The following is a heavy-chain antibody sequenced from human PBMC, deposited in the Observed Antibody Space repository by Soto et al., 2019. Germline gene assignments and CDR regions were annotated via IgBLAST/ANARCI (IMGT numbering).Heavy chain of an antibody. CDR1: GFTFSTYS. J-gene: IGHJ4*02. D-gene: IGHD5-12*01. CDR2: ISRSGSTI. Sequence: GGSLRLSCAASGFTFSTYSMNWVRQAPGKGLEWVSYISRSGSTIYYADSVKGRFTLSRDNAKNSLYLQMSSLRADDTAVYYCARGLPGVEIVSTLSSPDFDYWGQGTLVTVSS. CDR3: ARGLPGVEIVSTLSSPDFDY. V-gene: IGHV3-48*01.